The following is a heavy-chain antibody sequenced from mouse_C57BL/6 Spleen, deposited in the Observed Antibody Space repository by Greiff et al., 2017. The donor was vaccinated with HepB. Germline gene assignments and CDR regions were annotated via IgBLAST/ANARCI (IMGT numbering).Heavy chain of an antibody. CDR3: ARTYYYGSSYAFAY. CDR1: GFTFSDYG. J-gene: IGHJ3*01. CDR2: ISSGSSTI. V-gene: IGHV5-17*01. Sequence: EVQLQQSGGGLVKPGGSLKLSCAASGFTFSDYGMHWVRQAPEKGLEWVAYISSGSSTIYYADTVKGRFTISRDNAKNTLFLQMTSLRSEDTAMYYCARTYYYGSSYAFAYWGQGTLVTVSA. D-gene: IGHD1-1*01.